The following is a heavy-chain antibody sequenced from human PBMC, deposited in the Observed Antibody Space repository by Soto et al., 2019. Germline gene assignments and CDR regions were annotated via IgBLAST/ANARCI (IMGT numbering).Heavy chain of an antibody. D-gene: IGHD3-22*01. J-gene: IGHJ6*02. CDR1: GYPLTSYG. CDR3: ARGSSSGYYYYCYGMDV. CDR2: ISAYNGNT. V-gene: IGHV1-18*04. Sequence: XSGKVSCEASGYPLTSYGIIWVRQAPGQGLEWMGWISAYNGNTNYAQKLQGRVTMTTDTSTSTAYMELRSLRSDDTAVYYCARGSSSGYYYYCYGMDVWGQGTTVTVSS.